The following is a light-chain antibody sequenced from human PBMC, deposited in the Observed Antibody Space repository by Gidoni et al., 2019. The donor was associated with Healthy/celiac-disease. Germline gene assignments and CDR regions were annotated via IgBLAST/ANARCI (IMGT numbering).Light chain of an antibody. V-gene: IGKV1-39*01. CDR3: QQSYSTLT. Sequence: DIQMTQSPSSLSASVGDRVTIPCLPSQSISSYLNWYQQKPGKAPKLLIYAASSLQSGVPSRVSGSGSGTDFTLTISSLQPEDFATYYCQQSYSTLTFGGGTKVEIK. CDR2: AAS. CDR1: QSISSY. J-gene: IGKJ4*01.